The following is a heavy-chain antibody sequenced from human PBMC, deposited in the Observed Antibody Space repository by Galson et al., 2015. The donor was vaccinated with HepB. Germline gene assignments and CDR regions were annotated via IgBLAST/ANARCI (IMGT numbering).Heavy chain of an antibody. CDR1: GFTFSRYG. Sequence: SLRLSCAASGFTFSRYGMHWVRQAPGKGLEWVAVIWNDGSNKYYADSVTGRFTISRDNSKNTLYLQMNSLRAEDTALYYCARDPNWHYGGRTIGASIDYWGQGTLVTVSS. CDR2: IWNDGSNK. V-gene: IGHV3-33*01. D-gene: IGHD1-7*01. J-gene: IGHJ4*02. CDR3: ARDPNWHYGGRTIGASIDY.